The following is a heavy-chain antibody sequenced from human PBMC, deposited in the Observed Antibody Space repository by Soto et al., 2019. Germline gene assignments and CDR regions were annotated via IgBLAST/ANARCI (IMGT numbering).Heavy chain of an antibody. CDR3: ARGLPLEWLPFDY. J-gene: IGHJ4*02. Sequence: PGGSLRLSCAASGFTVSSNYMSWVRQAPGKGLEWVSVIYSGGSTYYADSVKGRFTISRHNSKNTLYLQMNSLRAEDTAVYYCARGLPLEWLPFDYWGQGTLVPVSS. CDR2: IYSGGST. V-gene: IGHV3-53*04. D-gene: IGHD3-3*01. CDR1: GFTVSSNY.